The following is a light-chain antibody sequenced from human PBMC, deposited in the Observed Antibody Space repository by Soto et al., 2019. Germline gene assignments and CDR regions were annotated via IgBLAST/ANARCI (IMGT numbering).Light chain of an antibody. Sequence: DIQMTQSPSTLSASVGDRVTITCRASQSISSWLAWYQQKPGKAPKLLIYDASSLESGVPSRFSGSGSGTEFTLTISSLQPDDFATYYCQQYNILATFGQGTKVDI. CDR3: QQYNILAT. CDR1: QSISSW. CDR2: DAS. J-gene: IGKJ1*01. V-gene: IGKV1-5*01.